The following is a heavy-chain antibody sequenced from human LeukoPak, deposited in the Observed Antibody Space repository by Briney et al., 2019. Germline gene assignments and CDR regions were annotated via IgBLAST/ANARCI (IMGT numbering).Heavy chain of an antibody. J-gene: IGHJ4*02. CDR1: GYTFTSYG. D-gene: IGHD2-15*01. CDR3: ARDGYCSGGSCCFLAPFDY. V-gene: IGHV1-18*01. Sequence: GASVKVSCKASGYTFTSYGIRWVRQAPGQGLEWMGWISAYNGNTNYAQKLQGRVTMTTDTSTSTAYMELRSLRSDDTAVYYCARDGYCSGGSCCFLAPFDYWGQGTLVTVSS. CDR2: ISAYNGNT.